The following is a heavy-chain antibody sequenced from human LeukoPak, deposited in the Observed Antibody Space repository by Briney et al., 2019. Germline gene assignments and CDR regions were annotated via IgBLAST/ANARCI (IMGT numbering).Heavy chain of an antibody. Sequence: KASQTLSLTCTVSGGSISSGGYYWSWIRQPPGKGLEWIGYIYHSGSTYYNPSLKSRVTISVDRSKNQFSLKLSSVTAADTAVYYCARGPRYCSSTSCYLDYWGQGTLVTVSS. CDR1: GGSISSGGYY. D-gene: IGHD2-2*01. CDR3: ARGPRYCSSTSCYLDY. J-gene: IGHJ4*02. CDR2: IYHSGST. V-gene: IGHV4-30-2*01.